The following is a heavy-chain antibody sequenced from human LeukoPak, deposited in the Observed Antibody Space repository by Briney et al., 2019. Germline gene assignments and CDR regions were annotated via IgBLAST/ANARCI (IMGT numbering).Heavy chain of an antibody. CDR1: GGSFSGYY. D-gene: IGHD3-3*01. Sequence: PSETLSLTCAVYGGSFSGYYWSWIRQPPGKGLEWIGEINHSGSTNYNPSLKSRVTISVDTSKNQFSLKLSSVTAADTAVYYCARGRYYDFWSGYYTRKGYYYYMDVWGKGTTVTVSS. CDR3: ARGRYYDFWSGYYTRKGYYYYMDV. J-gene: IGHJ6*03. CDR2: INHSGST. V-gene: IGHV4-34*01.